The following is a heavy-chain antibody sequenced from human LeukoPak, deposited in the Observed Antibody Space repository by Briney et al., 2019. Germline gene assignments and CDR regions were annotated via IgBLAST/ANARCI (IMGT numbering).Heavy chain of an antibody. Sequence: GWSLTLSCAASGFTFSRYWMTWVRQSPGKGLEWVANINQDGSEKYYGDSVTGRFTISRDNAENSLFLQMYSLRADDTGVYYCARAREAPANVFPDHWGQGVVVTVSS. CDR1: GFTFSRYW. CDR2: INQDGSEK. CDR3: ARAREAPANVFPDH. V-gene: IGHV3-7*01. D-gene: IGHD2-15*01. J-gene: IGHJ4*02.